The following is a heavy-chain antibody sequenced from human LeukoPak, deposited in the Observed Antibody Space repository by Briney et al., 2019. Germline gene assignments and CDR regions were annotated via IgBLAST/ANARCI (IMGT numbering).Heavy chain of an antibody. CDR2: INPNSGGT. D-gene: IGHD6-6*01. CDR1: GYTFTGYY. CDR3: ARGGMAARGSYYYMDV. J-gene: IGHJ6*03. Sequence: ASVKVSCKASGYTFTGYYMHWVRQAPGQGLEWMGRINPNSGGTNYAQKFQGRVTMTRDTSISTAYMELSRLRSDDTAVYYCARGGMAARGSYYYMDVWGKGTTVTVSS. V-gene: IGHV1-2*06.